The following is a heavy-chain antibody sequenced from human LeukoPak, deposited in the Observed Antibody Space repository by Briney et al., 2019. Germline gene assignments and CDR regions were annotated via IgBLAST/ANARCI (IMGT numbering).Heavy chain of an antibody. CDR2: TYTSGST. J-gene: IGHJ6*03. CDR3: ARGRYNWNPYYYYMDV. V-gene: IGHV4-4*07. D-gene: IGHD1-20*01. CDR1: GGSISSYY. Sequence: SETLSLTCTVSGGSISSYYWSWIRQPAGKGLEWIGRTYTSGSTNYNPSLKSRVTMSVDTSKNQFSLKLSSVTAADTAVYYCARGRYNWNPYYYYMDVWGKGTTVTVSS.